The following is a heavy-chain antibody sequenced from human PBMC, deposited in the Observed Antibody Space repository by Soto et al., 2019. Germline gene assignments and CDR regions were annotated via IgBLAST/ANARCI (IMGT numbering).Heavy chain of an antibody. CDR1: VFSLSAYC. CDR2: IDTYGSAP. D-gene: IGHD6-19*01. Sequence: GGSLRLSCAASVFSLSAYCMHWVRQAPGKGLVWVSRIDTYGSAPKYADSVEGRFSISKDNAENTLYLQMNNLRADDTAVYYCVRVLKRIGWDTDVLDIWGQGTMVTVSS. V-gene: IGHV3-74*01. J-gene: IGHJ3*02. CDR3: VRVLKRIGWDTDVLDI.